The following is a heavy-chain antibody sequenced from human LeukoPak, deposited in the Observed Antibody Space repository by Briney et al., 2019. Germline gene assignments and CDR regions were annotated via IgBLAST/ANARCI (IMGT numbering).Heavy chain of an antibody. CDR3: ARPYYCGSGSKGFDP. D-gene: IGHD3-10*01. CDR2: IYHSGST. V-gene: IGHV4-38-2*02. Sequence: PSETLSLTCTVSGYSISSGYYWGWIRQPPGKGLEWIGSIYHSGSTYYNPSLKSRVTISVDTSKNQFSLKLSSVTAADTAVYYCARPYYCGSGSKGFDPWGQGTLVTVSS. CDR1: GYSISSGYY. J-gene: IGHJ5*02.